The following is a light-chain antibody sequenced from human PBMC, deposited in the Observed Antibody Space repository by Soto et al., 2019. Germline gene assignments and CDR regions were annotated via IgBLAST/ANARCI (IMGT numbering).Light chain of an antibody. CDR2: DVS. CDR1: SSDDGAYNF. J-gene: IGLJ1*01. CDR3: SSYTSSSTHV. Sequence: QSALTQPASVAGSRGQSISISCTGTSSDDGAYNFVSWYQQHPGKLPKLMIFDVSRRPSGVSDRFSGSKSGNTASLTISGLQAEDEGDYYCSSYTSSSTHVFGSGTKVTVL. V-gene: IGLV2-14*03.